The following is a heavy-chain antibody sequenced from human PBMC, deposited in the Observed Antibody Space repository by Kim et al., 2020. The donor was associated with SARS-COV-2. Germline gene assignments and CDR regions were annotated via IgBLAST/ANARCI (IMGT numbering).Heavy chain of an antibody. D-gene: IGHD3-3*01. J-gene: IGHJ6*02. CDR1: GGSISSSSYY. CDR3: ARQVINYDFGSGYYQGPIGV. Sequence: SETLSLTCTVSGGSISSSSYYWGWIRQPPGKGLEWIGSIYYSGSTYYNPSLKSRVTISVDTSKNQFSLKLSSVTAADTAVYYCARQVINYDFGSGYYQGPIGVWGQGTTVTVSS. CDR2: IYYSGST. V-gene: IGHV4-39*01.